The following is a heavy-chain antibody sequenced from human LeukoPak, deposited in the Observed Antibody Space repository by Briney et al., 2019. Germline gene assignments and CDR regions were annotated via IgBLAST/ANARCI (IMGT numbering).Heavy chain of an antibody. CDR3: ARGPHYDSSGYYSFQH. V-gene: IGHV1-69*02. J-gene: IGHJ1*01. CDR2: IIPILGIA. D-gene: IGHD3-22*01. Sequence: SVKVSCKAAAGTFSSYTISWVRQAPGQGLEWMGMIIPILGIANYSQKVHGKGTITAEKSTSTAYMELRSLRSEDTAVYYCARGPHYDSSGYYSFQHWGQGTLVTVSS. CDR1: AGTFSSYT.